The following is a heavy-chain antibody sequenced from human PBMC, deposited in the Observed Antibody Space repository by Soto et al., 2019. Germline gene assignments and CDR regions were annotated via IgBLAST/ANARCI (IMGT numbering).Heavy chain of an antibody. J-gene: IGHJ6*02. V-gene: IGHV3-30-3*01. Sequence: GGSLRLSCAASGFTFSSYAMHWVRQAPGKGLEWVAVISYDGSNKYYADSVKGRFTISRDNSKNTLYLQMNSLRAEDTAVYYCARERITMIVVVSDGMDVWGQGTTVTVSS. CDR3: ARERITMIVVVSDGMDV. D-gene: IGHD3-22*01. CDR2: ISYDGSNK. CDR1: GFTFSSYA.